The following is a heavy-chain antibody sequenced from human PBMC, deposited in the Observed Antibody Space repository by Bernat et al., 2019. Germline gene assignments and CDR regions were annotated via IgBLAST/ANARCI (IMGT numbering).Heavy chain of an antibody. J-gene: IGHJ6*03. CDR1: GYPISSGYY. V-gene: IGHV4-38-2*01. Sequence: QLQLQESGPGLVKPSETLSLTCAVSGYPISSGYYWGWIRQPPGKGLEWIASIFHSGPIYYNPSLKSRVTISVDTSKNQFSLKLTSVTAADTAVYYCAVYYGSGNYYAHYYYYMDVWGKGTTVTVSS. CDR2: IFHSGPI. CDR3: AVYYGSGNYYAHYYYYMDV. D-gene: IGHD3-10*01.